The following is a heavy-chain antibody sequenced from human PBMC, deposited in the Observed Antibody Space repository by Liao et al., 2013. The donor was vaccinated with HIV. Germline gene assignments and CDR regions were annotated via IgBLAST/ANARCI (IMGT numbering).Heavy chain of an antibody. CDR2: IYYSGST. CDR3: ARSVYVNTVEHLNGDY. CDR1: GGSISNGDYH. Sequence: QVQLQESGPGLVKPSQTLSLTCTVSGGSISNGDYHWTWIRQPPERGLEWIGNIYYSGSTYYSPSLKSRVSISVDTSKNQFSLKLSSVTAADTAVYYCARSVYVNTVEHLNGDYWGQGTLVTVSS. D-gene: IGHD2-8*01. V-gene: IGHV4-30-4*08. J-gene: IGHJ4*02.